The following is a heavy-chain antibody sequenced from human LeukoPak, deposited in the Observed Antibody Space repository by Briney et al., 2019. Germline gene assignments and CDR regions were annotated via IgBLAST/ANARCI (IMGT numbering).Heavy chain of an antibody. CDR1: GFTFSSYA. CDR3: VKDSFPVGSGWYEFDP. J-gene: IGHJ5*02. V-gene: IGHV3-23*01. D-gene: IGHD6-19*01. Sequence: GGSLRLSCAASGFTFSSYAMSWVRQAPGKGLEWVSGISGSGDNTYYADSVKGRFTISRDNSKNTLYLQMSSLRAEDTAVYYCVKDSFPVGSGWYEFDPWGQGTLVTVSS. CDR2: ISGSGDNT.